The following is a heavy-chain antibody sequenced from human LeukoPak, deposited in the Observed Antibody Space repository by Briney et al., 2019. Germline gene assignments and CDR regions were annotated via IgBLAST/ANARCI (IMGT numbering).Heavy chain of an antibody. D-gene: IGHD2-15*01. CDR2: ISGSGGST. J-gene: IGHJ3*02. Sequence: GGSLRLSCAASGFTFSNYAMSWVRQAPGKGLEWVSTISGSGGSTNYADSVKGRFSISRDNSKNALYLQMNSLRDEDTAVYYCAKDRGYCSGSSCYTGRNDAFDMWGQGTMVTVSS. CDR1: GFTFSNYA. CDR3: AKDRGYCSGSSCYTGRNDAFDM. V-gene: IGHV3-23*01.